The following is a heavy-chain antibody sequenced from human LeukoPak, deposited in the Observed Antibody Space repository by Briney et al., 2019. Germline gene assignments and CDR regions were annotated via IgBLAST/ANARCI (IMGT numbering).Heavy chain of an antibody. V-gene: IGHV1-18*01. J-gene: IGHJ5*02. CDR2: ISAYNGNT. CDR3: ARRNDILTGLAWFDP. Sequence: ASVKVSCKASGYTFTSYGISWVRQAPGQGLEWMGWISAYNGNTNYAQKLQGRVTMTTDTSTSTAYMELRSLRSDDTAVYYCARRNDILTGLAWFDPWGQGTLVTVSS. CDR1: GYTFTSYG. D-gene: IGHD3-9*01.